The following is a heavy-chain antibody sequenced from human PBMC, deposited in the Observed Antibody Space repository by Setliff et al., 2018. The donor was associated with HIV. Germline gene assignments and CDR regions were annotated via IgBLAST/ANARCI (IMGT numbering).Heavy chain of an antibody. Sequence: SLRLSCAASGFSFHDYAIHWVRQVPGKGLEWVSGISWNNFPIGFADSVKGRFTISRDNAKNTVYLQMNSLRAEDTAVYYCVRVVTIFSTGPHFDPWGQGTLVTVSS. J-gene: IGHJ5*02. D-gene: IGHD3-3*01. CDR1: GFSFHDYA. CDR3: VRVVTIFSTGPHFDP. CDR2: ISWNNFPI. V-gene: IGHV3-9*01.